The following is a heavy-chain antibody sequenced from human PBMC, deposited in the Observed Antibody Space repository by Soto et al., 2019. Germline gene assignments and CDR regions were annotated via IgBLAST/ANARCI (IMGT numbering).Heavy chain of an antibody. CDR3: VRQGYGGTPIDY. CDR1: GYSFSSHW. CDR2: IYPADSDT. J-gene: IGHJ4*02. D-gene: IGHD4-17*01. Sequence: GESLKISCNGSGYSFSSHWIGWVRQMPGKGLEWMGSIYPADSDTRNSPSFHGQVTISTDKSITTAYLQWSSLRASDSAMYYCVRQGYGGTPIDYWGQGTQVTVSS. V-gene: IGHV5-51*01.